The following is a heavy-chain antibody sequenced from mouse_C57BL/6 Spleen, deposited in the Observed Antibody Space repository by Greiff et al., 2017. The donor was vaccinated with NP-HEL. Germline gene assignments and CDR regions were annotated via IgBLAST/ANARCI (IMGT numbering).Heavy chain of an antibody. D-gene: IGHD2-1*01. CDR1: GYTFTSYW. Sequence: QVHVKQPGAELVRPGSSVKLSCKASGYTFTSYWMHWVKQRPIQGLEWIGNIDPSDSETHYNQKFKDKATLTVDKSSSTAYMQLSSLTSEDSAVYYCARLGNPLDYWGQGTTLTVSS. V-gene: IGHV1-52*01. CDR2: IDPSDSET. CDR3: ARLGNPLDY. J-gene: IGHJ2*01.